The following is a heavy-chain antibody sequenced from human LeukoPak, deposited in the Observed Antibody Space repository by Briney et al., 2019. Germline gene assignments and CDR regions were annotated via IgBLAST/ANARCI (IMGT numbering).Heavy chain of an antibody. CDR3: ARVLALRSYSWFDP. D-gene: IGHD1-26*01. CDR1: GHTFTSYG. CDR2: ISAYNGNT. V-gene: IGHV1-18*01. Sequence: ASVKVSCKASGHTFTSYGISWVRQAPGQGLEWMGWISAYNGNTNYAQKLQGRVTMTTDTSTSTAYMELRSLRSDDTAVYYCARVLALRSYSWFDPWGQGTLVTVSS. J-gene: IGHJ5*02.